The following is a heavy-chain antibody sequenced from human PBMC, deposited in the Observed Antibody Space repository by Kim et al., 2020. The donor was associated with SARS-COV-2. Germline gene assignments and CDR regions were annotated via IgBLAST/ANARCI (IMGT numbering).Heavy chain of an antibody. CDR3: ARDVIEGYYYYGMDV. CDR2: IWYDGSNK. Sequence: GRSLRLSCAASGFTFSSYGMHWVRQAPGKGLEWVAVIWYDGSNKYYADSVKGRFTISRDNSKNTLYLQMNSLRAEDTAVYYCARDVIEGYYYYGMDVWGQGTTVTVSS. J-gene: IGHJ6*02. CDR1: GFTFSSYG. V-gene: IGHV3-33*01.